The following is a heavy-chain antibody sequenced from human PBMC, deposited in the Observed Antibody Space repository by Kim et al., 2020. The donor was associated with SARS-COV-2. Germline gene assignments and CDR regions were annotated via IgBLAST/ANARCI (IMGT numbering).Heavy chain of an antibody. CDR1: GFTFSSYS. J-gene: IGHJ6*02. Sequence: GGSLRLSCAASGFTFSSYSMNWVRQAPGKGLEWVSSISSSSSYIYYADSVKGRFTISRDNAKNSLYLQMNSLRAEDTAVYYCARDGYYGSGSQNYYYYGMDVWGQGTTVTVSS. V-gene: IGHV3-21*01. CDR3: ARDGYYGSGSQNYYYYGMDV. D-gene: IGHD3-10*01. CDR2: ISSSSSYI.